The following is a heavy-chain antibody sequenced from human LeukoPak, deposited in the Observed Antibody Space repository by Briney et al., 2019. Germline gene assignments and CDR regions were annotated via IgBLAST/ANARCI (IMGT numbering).Heavy chain of an antibody. V-gene: IGHV4-59*08. Sequence: ETLSLTCTVSGGSISSYYWSWIRQPPGKGLEWIGYIYYSGSTNYNPSLKSRVTISVDTSKNQFSLKLSSVTAADTAVYYCARRWGDSSSFSGWYFDLWGRATLVTVSS. CDR3: ARRWGDSSSFSGWYFDL. D-gene: IGHD6-13*01. J-gene: IGHJ2*01. CDR1: GGSISSYY. CDR2: IYYSGST.